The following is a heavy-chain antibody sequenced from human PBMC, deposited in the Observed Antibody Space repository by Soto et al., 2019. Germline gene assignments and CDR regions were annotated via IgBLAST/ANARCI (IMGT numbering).Heavy chain of an antibody. CDR1: GFTFSSYG. J-gene: IGHJ6*02. D-gene: IGHD6-13*01. V-gene: IGHV3-30*18. CDR3: AKDTYSSSWYYYYGMDV. Sequence: PGGSLRLSCAASGFTFSSYGMHWVRQAPGKWLEWVAVISYDGSNKYYADSVKGRFTISRDNSKNTLYLQMNSLRAEDTAVYYCAKDTYSSSWYYYYGMDVWGQGXTVTVYS. CDR2: ISYDGSNK.